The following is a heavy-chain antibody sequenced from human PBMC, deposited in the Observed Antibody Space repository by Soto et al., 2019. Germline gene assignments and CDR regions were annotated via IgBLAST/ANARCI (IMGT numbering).Heavy chain of an antibody. D-gene: IGHD3-16*01. CDR3: ARADMIRTFYYGMDV. V-gene: IGHV4-31*03. J-gene: IGHJ6*02. CDR1: GGSIGSGDHY. Sequence: SETLSLTCTVSGGSIGSGDHYWSWIRQHPGKGLEWIGYIYYSGNTYYNPSLKSRVTISVDTSKNQFSLKLSSVTAADTAVYYCARADMIRTFYYGMDVWGQGTTVTVSS. CDR2: IYYSGNT.